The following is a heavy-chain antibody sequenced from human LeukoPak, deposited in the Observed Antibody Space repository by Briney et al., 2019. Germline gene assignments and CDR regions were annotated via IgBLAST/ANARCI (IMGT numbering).Heavy chain of an antibody. CDR1: GFSFSDYH. Sequence: PGGSLRLSCAASGFSFSDYHMSWIRQAPGGGPEWVSYISTTTSTIYYADSVKGRFTISRDNAKNSLFLQMSSLRAEDTAVYFCARSYYDFWSLFYFDSWGQGTLVTVSS. D-gene: IGHD3-3*01. J-gene: IGHJ4*02. CDR3: ARSYYDFWSLFYFDS. CDR2: ISTTTSTI. V-gene: IGHV3-11*01.